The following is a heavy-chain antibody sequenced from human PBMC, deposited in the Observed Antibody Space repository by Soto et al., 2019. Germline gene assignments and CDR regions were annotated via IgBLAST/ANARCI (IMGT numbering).Heavy chain of an antibody. J-gene: IGHJ4*02. CDR3: AKETIAVAGPNYFDF. CDR1: GFNFGDYG. V-gene: IGHV3-30*18. D-gene: IGHD6-19*01. CDR2: IGNDGAAR. Sequence: GGSLRLSCVGSGFNFGDYGMHWVRHTPGKGLEWVAVIGNDGAARFYGDSVKGRFTISRDNSRSTFFLQMSSLRPEDTAIYYCAKETIAVAGPNYFDFWGQGTQVTVSS.